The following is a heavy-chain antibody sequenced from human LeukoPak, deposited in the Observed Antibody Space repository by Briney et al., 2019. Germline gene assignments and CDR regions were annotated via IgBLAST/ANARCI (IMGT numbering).Heavy chain of an antibody. J-gene: IGHJ4*02. CDR3: AKDLPSNMAVDSYYFDY. CDR1: GFTISSYA. V-gene: IGHV3-23*01. CDR2: ISGSGGST. D-gene: IGHD2-2*01. Sequence: GGSLRLSCAASGFTISSYAMSWVRLAPGKGLEWVSGISGSGGSTHYADPVKGRFTISRDNSKNTLYLQTNSLRGEDTAEYYCAKDLPSNMAVDSYYFDYWGQGTLVTVSS.